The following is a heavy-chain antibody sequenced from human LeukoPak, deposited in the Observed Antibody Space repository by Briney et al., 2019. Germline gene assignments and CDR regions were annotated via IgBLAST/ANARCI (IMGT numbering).Heavy chain of an antibody. CDR1: GYTSSNYW. Sequence: GESLKISCKGSGYTSSNYWIGWVRQRPGRGLEWMGIIYPVDSHTTDSPSFQGQVTISADKPISTAFLQWSSLKASDTAMYYCTRGIAAAAVTTFDYWGQGTLVTVSS. D-gene: IGHD6-13*01. CDR3: TRGIAAAAVTTFDY. CDR2: IYPVDSHT. J-gene: IGHJ4*02. V-gene: IGHV5-51*04.